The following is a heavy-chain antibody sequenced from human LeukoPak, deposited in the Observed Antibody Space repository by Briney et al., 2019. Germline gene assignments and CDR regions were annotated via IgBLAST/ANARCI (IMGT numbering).Heavy chain of an antibody. J-gene: IGHJ4*02. CDR3: ARGRRDGYNLRTFYY. CDR1: GGSISTSCFY. V-gene: IGHV4-39*07. D-gene: IGHD5-24*01. Sequence: PSETLSLTCTVSGGSISTSCFYWGWIRQPPGKGLEWFGSIFYTRSTYCNPSLKSRVTISVATSKKQFSLKLSSVTAADTAVYYCARGRRDGYNLRTFYYCGQGRLLTVSS. CDR2: IFYTRST.